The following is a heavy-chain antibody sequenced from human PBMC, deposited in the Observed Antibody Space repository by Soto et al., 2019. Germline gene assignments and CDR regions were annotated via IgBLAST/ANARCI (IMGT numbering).Heavy chain of an antibody. J-gene: IGHJ4*02. CDR3: VLSICSGGSCYSDY. CDR2: ISAYNGNT. CDR1: GYTFTSYG. D-gene: IGHD2-15*01. Sequence: ASVKVSCKASGYTFTSYGISWVRQAPGQGLEWMGWISAYNGNTNYAQKLQGRVTMTTDTSTSTAYMELRSLRSDDTAVYYCVLSICSGGSCYSDYWGQGTLVTVSS. V-gene: IGHV1-18*01.